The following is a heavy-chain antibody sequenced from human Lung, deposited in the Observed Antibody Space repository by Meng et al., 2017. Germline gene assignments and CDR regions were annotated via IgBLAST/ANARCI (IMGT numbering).Heavy chain of an antibody. V-gene: IGHV1-18*01. Sequence: QVQLVQAGAEVKKPGASVKVSCKASGYTFIRYGISWVRQAPGQGLEWMGWINTYNGNTNYAQKFQGRVTMTTDTSTSTAYMELRSLRSDDTAVYYCAVMGLYGDYDNWYFDLWGRGTLVTVSS. CDR1: GYTFIRYG. D-gene: IGHD4-17*01. CDR2: INTYNGNT. J-gene: IGHJ2*01. CDR3: AVMGLYGDYDNWYFDL.